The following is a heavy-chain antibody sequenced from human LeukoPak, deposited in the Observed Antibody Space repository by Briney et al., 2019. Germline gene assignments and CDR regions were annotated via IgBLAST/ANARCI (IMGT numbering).Heavy chain of an antibody. D-gene: IGHD2-21*01. Sequence: GGSLRLSCAASGFTFTNYAMSWVRQAPGKGLEWVSAISAISGSGETTYYADSVKGRFTISRDNSKSSLYLQMNSLRAGDTAVYYCAKFFGVIISTYPYDYWGQGTLVTVSS. J-gene: IGHJ4*02. CDR1: GFTFTNYA. CDR3: AKFFGVIISTYPYDY. V-gene: IGHV3-23*01. CDR2: ISAISGSGETT.